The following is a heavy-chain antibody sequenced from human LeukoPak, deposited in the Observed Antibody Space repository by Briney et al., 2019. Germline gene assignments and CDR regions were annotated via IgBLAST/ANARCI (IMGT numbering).Heavy chain of an antibody. CDR1: GYTFTGYY. Sequence: ASVKVSCKASGYTFTGYYMHWVRQAPGQGLEWMGWINPNSGGTNYAQKFQGRVTMTRDTSISTAYMELSRLRSDDTAVYYCARDYDILTGPPTHEFDYWGQGTLVTVSS. CDR2: INPNSGGT. CDR3: ARDYDILTGPPTHEFDY. J-gene: IGHJ4*02. D-gene: IGHD3-9*01. V-gene: IGHV1-2*02.